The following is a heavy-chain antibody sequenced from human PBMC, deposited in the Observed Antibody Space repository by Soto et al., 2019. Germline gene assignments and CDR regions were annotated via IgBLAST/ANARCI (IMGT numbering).Heavy chain of an antibody. Sequence: GGDLRLSCAASGFTFSSYGMHWVRQAPGKGLEWVAVISYDGSNKYYADSVKGRFTISRDNSKNTLYLQMSSLRAEDTAVYYCAKGFSYSVIDYWGQGT. J-gene: IGHJ4*02. CDR1: GFTFSSYG. V-gene: IGHV3-30*18. D-gene: IGHD5-18*01. CDR3: AKGFSYSVIDY. CDR2: ISYDGSNK.